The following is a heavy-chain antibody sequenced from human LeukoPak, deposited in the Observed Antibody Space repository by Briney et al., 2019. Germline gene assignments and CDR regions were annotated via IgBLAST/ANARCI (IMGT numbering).Heavy chain of an antibody. J-gene: IGHJ4*02. CDR1: GISISSSNSY. D-gene: IGHD3/OR15-3a*01. Sequence: SETLSLTCSVSGISISSSNSYWGWIRQPPGKRLEWIGGIYYTGNTYYNASIKSRVTISIDTSKNQISLRLTSVTATDTAMYYCARQTGSGLFTLPGGQGILVTVSS. V-gene: IGHV4-39*01. CDR2: IYYTGNT. CDR3: ARQTGSGLFTLP.